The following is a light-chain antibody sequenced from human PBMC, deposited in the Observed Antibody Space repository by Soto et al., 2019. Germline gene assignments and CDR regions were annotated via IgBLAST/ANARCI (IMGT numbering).Light chain of an antibody. CDR3: QSYDRSLSGWV. J-gene: IGLJ3*02. Sequence: QSVLTQPPSVSGAPGQRVTISCTGSSSNIGAGYDVHWYQQLPGTAPKLLIYGTSNRPSGVPDRFSGSKYGTSASLAITGLQAEDDADYYCQSYDRSLSGWVFGGGTKLTVL. V-gene: IGLV1-40*01. CDR2: GTS. CDR1: SSNIGAGYD.